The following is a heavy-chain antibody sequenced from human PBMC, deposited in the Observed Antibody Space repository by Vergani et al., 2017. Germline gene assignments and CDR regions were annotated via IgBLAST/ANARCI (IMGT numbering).Heavy chain of an antibody. CDR2: LSASDRRT. CDR3: AKVGRSEVAGTFCAFDI. D-gene: IGHD6-19*01. CDR1: RSTFKTYG. Sequence: QGQLVESGGGIVQPGRSLTLSCVASRSTFKTYGMHWVRQAPGKGLEWVSTLSASDRRTHYADSVKGRFTISRDISMNTLFLHMNSLRPEDTAVYYCAKVGRSEVAGTFCAFDIWGQGTMVTVSS. V-gene: IGHV3-NL1*01. J-gene: IGHJ3*02.